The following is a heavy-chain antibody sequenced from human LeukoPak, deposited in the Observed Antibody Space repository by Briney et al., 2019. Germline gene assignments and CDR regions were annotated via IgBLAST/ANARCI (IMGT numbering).Heavy chain of an antibody. V-gene: IGHV3-23*01. D-gene: IGHD3-10*01. CDR1: GFTVTSKC. Sequence: GGSLRLSCAASGFTVTSKCMNWVRQAPGKGLEWVSAISGSGGSTYYADSVKGRFTISRDNSKNTLYLQMNSLRAEDTAVYYCAKTPRGGEYYFDYWGQGTLVTVSS. CDR2: ISGSGGST. J-gene: IGHJ4*02. CDR3: AKTPRGGEYYFDY.